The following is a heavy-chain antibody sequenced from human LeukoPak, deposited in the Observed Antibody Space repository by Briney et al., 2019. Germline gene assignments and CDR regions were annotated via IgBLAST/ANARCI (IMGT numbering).Heavy chain of an antibody. Sequence: SETLSLTCTVSGGSISGDEWSWSRQPAGKGLEWIGRIYTSGRTSYSPSLKSRVTMSVDTSKNQFSLKLSSVTAADTAVYYCARDHSDYANNWFDPWGQGTLVTVSS. D-gene: IGHD4-11*01. V-gene: IGHV4-4*07. J-gene: IGHJ5*02. CDR3: ARDHSDYANNWFDP. CDR1: GGSISGDE. CDR2: IYTSGRT.